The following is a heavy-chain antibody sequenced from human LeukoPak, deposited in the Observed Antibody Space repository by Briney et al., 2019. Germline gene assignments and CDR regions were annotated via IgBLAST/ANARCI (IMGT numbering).Heavy chain of an antibody. D-gene: IGHD3-22*01. CDR2: IYYSGST. J-gene: IGHJ3*02. CDR1: GGAISSYY. V-gene: IGHV4-59*01. CDR3: ARRLDSSGYLLPWAAAFDI. Sequence: SETLSLTCSVSGGAISSYYWIWFRQPPGKALESLGYIYYSGSTNYNPSLKSRVTISVDTSKNQFSLKLSSVTAADTAVYYCARRLDSSGYLLPWAAAFDIWGQGTMVTVSS.